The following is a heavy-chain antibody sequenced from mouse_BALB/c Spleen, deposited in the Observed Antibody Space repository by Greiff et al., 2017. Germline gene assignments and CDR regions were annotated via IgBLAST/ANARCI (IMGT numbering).Heavy chain of an antibody. J-gene: IGHJ1*01. CDR1: GFNIKDTY. CDR2: IDPANGNT. D-gene: IGHD1-1*01. CDR3: ARAFIYGRGYFDV. Sequence: EVQLQQSGAELVKPGASVKLSCTASGFNIKDTYMHWVKQRPEQGLEWIGRIDPANGNTKYDPKFQGKPTITADTSSITAYLQLSSLTSEDTAVYYCARAFIYGRGYFDVWGAGTTVTVSS. V-gene: IGHV14-3*02.